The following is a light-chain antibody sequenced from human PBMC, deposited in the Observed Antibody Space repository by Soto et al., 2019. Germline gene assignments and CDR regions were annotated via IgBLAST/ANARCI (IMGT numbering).Light chain of an antibody. V-gene: IGKV1-5*01. Sequence: DIQMTQSPSTLSASVGDIVTITCRASQSFSRWLAWYQQKPGKPPKVLIYDVSRLESGVPSRFSGSGSGTDFTLTISRLEPEDFAVYYCQQYGSSGTFGGGTKVDI. J-gene: IGKJ4*02. CDR3: QQYGSSGT. CDR2: DVS. CDR1: QSFSRW.